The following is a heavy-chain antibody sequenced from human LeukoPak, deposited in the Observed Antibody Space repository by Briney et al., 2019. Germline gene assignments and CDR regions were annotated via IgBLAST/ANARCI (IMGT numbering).Heavy chain of an antibody. J-gene: IGHJ4*02. Sequence: PSETLSLTCAVSGYSLSSGYYWGWIRQPPGKGLEWFGSIYHSGSTYYNPSLKSRVTTSVDTSKNQFSLKLSSVTAADTAVYYCASRFWSGYYTVGYYFDYWGQRTLVTVSS. CDR2: IYHSGST. CDR3: ASRFWSGYYTVGYYFDY. V-gene: IGHV4-38-2*01. D-gene: IGHD3-3*01. CDR1: GYSLSSGYY.